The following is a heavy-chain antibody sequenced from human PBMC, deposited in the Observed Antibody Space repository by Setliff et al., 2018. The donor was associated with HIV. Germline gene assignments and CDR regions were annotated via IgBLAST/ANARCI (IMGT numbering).Heavy chain of an antibody. CDR2: ISTYNGQR. Sequence: ASVKVSCKSSGYTFSQYGISWVRQAPGQGLEWMGWISTYNGQRNYAQKVQGRVTFTTDASTSTAYMELRSLRSDDTAVYYCAREGVREPPSNTLYYCMDVWGQGTTVTVTS. D-gene: IGHD3-10*01. CDR3: AREGVREPPSNTLYYCMDV. J-gene: IGHJ6*02. CDR1: GYTFSQYG. V-gene: IGHV1-18*01.